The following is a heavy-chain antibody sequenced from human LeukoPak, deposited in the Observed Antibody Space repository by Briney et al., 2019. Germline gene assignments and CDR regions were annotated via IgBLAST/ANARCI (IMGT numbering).Heavy chain of an antibody. CDR1: GFKFGDYS. Sequence: GGSLRLSCAASGFKFGDYSMNWVRQAPGKGLEWISYIGIDSGNTNYADSVKGRFTISGDKAKNSLYLQMNSLRVEDPAVYYCARDYKYAFDNWGQGTLVTVSS. CDR2: IGIDSGNT. V-gene: IGHV3-48*01. J-gene: IGHJ4*02. CDR3: ARDYKYAFDN. D-gene: IGHD5-24*01.